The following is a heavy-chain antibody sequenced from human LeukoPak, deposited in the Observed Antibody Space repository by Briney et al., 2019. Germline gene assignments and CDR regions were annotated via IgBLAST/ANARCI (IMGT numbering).Heavy chain of an antibody. CDR3: ARCRQPSSSWYSRCYFDY. CDR2: IYYSGST. V-gene: IGHV4-39*07. J-gene: IGHJ4*02. CDR1: GGSISSSSYY. D-gene: IGHD6-13*01. Sequence: SETLSLTCTVSGGSISSSSYYWGWIRQPPGKELEWIGSIYYSGSTYYNPSLKSRVTISVDTSKNQFSLKLSSVTAADTAVYYCARCRQPSSSWYSRCYFDYWGQGTLVTVSS.